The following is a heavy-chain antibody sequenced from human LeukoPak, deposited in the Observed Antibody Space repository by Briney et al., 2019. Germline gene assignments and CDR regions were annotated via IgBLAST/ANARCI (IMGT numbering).Heavy chain of an antibody. V-gene: IGHV3-74*01. CDR1: GFTFSSYW. CDR2: INSDGSST. D-gene: IGHD4-23*01. CDR3: ARASRYYGGNPLDY. J-gene: IGHJ4*02. Sequence: GGSLRLSCAASGFTFSSYWMHWVRQAPGKGLVCVSRINSDGSSTSYADSVKGRFTISRDNAKNTLYLQMNSLRAEDTAVYYCARASRYYGGNPLDYWGQGTLVTVSS.